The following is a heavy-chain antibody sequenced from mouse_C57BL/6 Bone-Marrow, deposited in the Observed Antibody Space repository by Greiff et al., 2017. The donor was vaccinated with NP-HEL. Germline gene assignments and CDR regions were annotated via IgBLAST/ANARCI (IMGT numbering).Heavy chain of an antibody. D-gene: IGHD1-1*01. CDR2: IWGVGGT. V-gene: IGHV2-6*01. Sequence: VKLMESGPGLVAPSQSLSITCTVSGFSLTSYGVDWVRQSPGKGLEWLGVIWGVGGTNYNSALYSRLSTSKDNSKTQAFLKMNSLQTDDTAMYYCASERIYYGSSYGYAMDYWGQGTSVTVSS. CDR1: GFSLTSYG. J-gene: IGHJ4*01. CDR3: ASERIYYGSSYGYAMDY.